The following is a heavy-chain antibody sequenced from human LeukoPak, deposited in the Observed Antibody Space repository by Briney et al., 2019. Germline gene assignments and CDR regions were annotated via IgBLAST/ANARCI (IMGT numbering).Heavy chain of an antibody. CDR3: ARGVLSVTGVDY. D-gene: IGHD2-8*01. J-gene: IGHJ4*02. Sequence: GGSLRLSCAASGFTFSNYWMGWVRQAPGKGLEWVANIKQDGSEIYYVDSVKGRFTISRDNAKNSLYLQMNSLRAEDTAVYYCARGVLSVTGVDYWGQGTLVTVSS. CDR2: IKQDGSEI. CDR1: GFTFSNYW. V-gene: IGHV3-7*01.